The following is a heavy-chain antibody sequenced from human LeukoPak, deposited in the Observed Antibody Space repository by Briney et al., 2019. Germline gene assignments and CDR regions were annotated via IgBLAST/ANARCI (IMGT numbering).Heavy chain of an antibody. CDR2: IKQDGSEK. J-gene: IGHJ4*02. CDR1: GFTFSNYW. CDR3: ARELTGYDY. Sequence: PGGSLRLSCAASGFTFSNYWMTWVRQAPGKGLEWVANIKQDGSEKYYVDSVKGRFTISRDNAKNSLYLQMNSLRAEDTAVYYCARELTGYDYWGQGTLVTVSS. V-gene: IGHV3-7*01. D-gene: IGHD3-9*01.